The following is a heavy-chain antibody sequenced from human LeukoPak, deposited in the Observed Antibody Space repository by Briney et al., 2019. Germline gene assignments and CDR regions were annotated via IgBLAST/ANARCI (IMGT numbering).Heavy chain of an antibody. CDR3: ARQASDYYYYYMDV. Sequence: SETLSLTCTVSGTSISSSAYYWGWIRQVPGKGLEWIGSIYYSGTAYYNPSLESRVTISEDTSRSRFSLMLTSVTAADTAVYYSARQASDYYYYYMDVWGQGTTVIVAS. J-gene: IGHJ6*03. CDR1: GTSISSSAYY. CDR2: IYYSGTA. V-gene: IGHV4-39*01.